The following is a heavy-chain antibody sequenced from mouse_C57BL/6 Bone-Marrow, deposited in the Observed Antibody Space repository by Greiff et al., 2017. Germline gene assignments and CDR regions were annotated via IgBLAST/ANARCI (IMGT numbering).Heavy chain of an antibody. V-gene: IGHV1-50*01. D-gene: IGHD2-5*01. J-gene: IGHJ4*01. CDR2: IDPSDSYT. Sequence: QVQLKQPGAELVKPGASVKLSCKASGYTFISYWMQWVKQRPGQGLEWIGEIDPSDSYTNYNQKFKGKATLTVDTSSSTAYMQLSSLTSEDSAVYYCARDYYSNSYAMDYWGQGTSVTVSS. CDR1: GYTFISYW. CDR3: ARDYYSNSYAMDY.